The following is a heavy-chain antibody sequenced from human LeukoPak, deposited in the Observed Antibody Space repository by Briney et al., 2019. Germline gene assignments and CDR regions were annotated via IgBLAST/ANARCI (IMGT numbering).Heavy chain of an antibody. CDR1: GGSIGSHY. CDR3: ARGLGYCSSTRCHQLTFDY. CDR2: IYYSGST. V-gene: IGHV4-59*11. D-gene: IGHD2-2*01. Sequence: SETLSLTCTVSGGSIGSHYWSWIRQPPGKGLEWIGYIYYSGSTNYNPSLKSRVTISVDTSKNQFSLKLSSVTAADTAVYYCARGLGYCSSTRCHQLTFDYWGQGTLVTVSS. J-gene: IGHJ4*02.